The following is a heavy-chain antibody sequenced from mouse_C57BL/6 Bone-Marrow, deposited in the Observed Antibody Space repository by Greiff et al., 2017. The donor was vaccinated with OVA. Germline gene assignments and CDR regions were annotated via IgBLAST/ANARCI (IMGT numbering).Heavy chain of an antibody. D-gene: IGHD1-1*01. J-gene: IGHJ3*01. CDR1: GYTFTDHT. V-gene: IGHV1-78*01. Sequence: QVQLQQSDAELVKPGASVKISCKVSGYTFTDHTIHWMKQRPEQGLEWIGYIYPRDGSTKYNEKFKGKATLTADKSSSTAYMQLNSLTSEDSAVYFCATPRVITTVVPPEFAYWGQGTLVTVSA. CDR3: ATPRVITTVVPPEFAY. CDR2: IYPRDGST.